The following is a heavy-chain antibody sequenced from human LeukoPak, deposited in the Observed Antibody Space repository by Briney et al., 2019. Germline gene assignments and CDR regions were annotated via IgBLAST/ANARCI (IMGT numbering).Heavy chain of an antibody. D-gene: IGHD4-17*01. V-gene: IGHV3-30*02. CDR1: GFTFSNYW. CDR3: AKGKMTTVTTLTLNGDYYYYYMDV. Sequence: GGSLRLSCVASGFTFSNYWMSWVRQAPGKGLEWVAFIRYDGSNKYYADSVKGRFTISRDNSKNTLYLQMNSLRAEDTAVYYCAKGKMTTVTTLTLNGDYYYYYMDVWGKGTTVTISS. CDR2: IRYDGSNK. J-gene: IGHJ6*03.